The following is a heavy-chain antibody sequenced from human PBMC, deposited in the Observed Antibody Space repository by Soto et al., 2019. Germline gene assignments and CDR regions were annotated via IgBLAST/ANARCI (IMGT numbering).Heavy chain of an antibody. V-gene: IGHV1-69*01. J-gene: IGHJ4*02. CDR1: GASFYNFA. Sequence: QVALVQSGAEVKKPGSSVTVSCKASGASFYNFALYWVRQAPGQGLEWVGGLTPVFRTANYSQKFQGRVTITADESTTTAYMELSNLRSDDTAVFYCAGVDCGGGTCYSGGVDYWGQGTLVTVSS. D-gene: IGHD2-15*01. CDR3: AGVDCGGGTCYSGGVDY. CDR2: LTPVFRTA.